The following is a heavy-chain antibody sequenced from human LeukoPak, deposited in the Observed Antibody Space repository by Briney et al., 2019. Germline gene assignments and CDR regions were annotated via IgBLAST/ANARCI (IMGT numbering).Heavy chain of an antibody. CDR3: ARDPVPANYSTNSGWFDP. J-gene: IGHJ5*02. CDR2: INHSGST. V-gene: IGHV4-39*07. D-gene: IGHD2-2*01. Sequence: SETLSLTCTVSGGSISSSSYYWGWIRQPPGKGLEWIGEINHSGSTNYNPSLKSRVTISVDTSKNQFSLKLSSVTAADTAVYYCARDPVPANYSTNSGWFDPWGQGTLVIVSS. CDR1: GGSISSSSYY.